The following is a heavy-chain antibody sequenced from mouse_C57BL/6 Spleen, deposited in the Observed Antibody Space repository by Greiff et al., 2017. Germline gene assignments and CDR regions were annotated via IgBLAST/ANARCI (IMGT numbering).Heavy chain of an antibody. CDR1: GFNIKDDY. CDR3: TTGSLYAMDY. Sequence: EVQLQQSGAELVRPGASVKLSCTASGFNIKDDYMHWVKQRPEQGLEWIGWIDPENGDTAYASKFQGKATITADTSSNTAYLQLSSLTSEDTAVYYCTTGSLYAMDYWGQGTSVTVSS. CDR2: IDPENGDT. V-gene: IGHV14-4*01. J-gene: IGHJ4*01. D-gene: IGHD6-2*01.